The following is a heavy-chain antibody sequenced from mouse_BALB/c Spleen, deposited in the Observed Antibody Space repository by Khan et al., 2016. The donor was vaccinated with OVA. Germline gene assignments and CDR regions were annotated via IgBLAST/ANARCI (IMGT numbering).Heavy chain of an antibody. CDR2: ISYSGST. V-gene: IGHV3-2*02. CDR3: ARDGSRYNYAMDY. D-gene: IGHD2-3*01. CDR1: GYSITSDYA. Sequence: EVQLQESGPGLVKPSQSLSLTCTVTGYSITSDYAWNWIRQFPGNKLEWMGYISYSGSTNYIPALKSRISITRDTSKNQFFLQLNSVTTEDTATYYCARDGSRYNYAMDYWGQGTSVTVSS. J-gene: IGHJ4*01.